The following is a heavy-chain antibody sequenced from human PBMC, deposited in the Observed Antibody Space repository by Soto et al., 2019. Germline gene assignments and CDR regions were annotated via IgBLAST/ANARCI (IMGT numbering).Heavy chain of an antibody. Sequence: EVQLLESGGGLVQPGGSLRLSCAASGFTFSSYAMSWVRQAPGKGLEWVSAISGSGGSTYYADSVKGRFTISRDNSKNTLYLQMNSLRAEDTAVYYCAKVSHVLRFLEWLFGAFDIWGQGTMVTVSS. J-gene: IGHJ3*02. CDR1: GFTFSSYA. CDR2: ISGSGGST. D-gene: IGHD3-3*01. CDR3: AKVSHVLRFLEWLFGAFDI. V-gene: IGHV3-23*01.